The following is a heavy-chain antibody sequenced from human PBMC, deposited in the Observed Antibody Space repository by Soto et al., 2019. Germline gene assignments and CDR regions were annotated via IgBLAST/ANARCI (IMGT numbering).Heavy chain of an antibody. J-gene: IGHJ4*02. CDR2: INHSGST. V-gene: IGHV4-34*01. D-gene: IGHD3-9*01. CDR1: GGSFSGYY. Sequence: PSETLSLTCAVYGGSFSGYYWSWIRQPPGKGLEWIGEINHSGSTNYNPSLKSRVTISVDTSKNQFSLKLSSVTAADTAVYYCAREDWSIDYWGQGTLVTVSS. CDR3: AREDWSIDY.